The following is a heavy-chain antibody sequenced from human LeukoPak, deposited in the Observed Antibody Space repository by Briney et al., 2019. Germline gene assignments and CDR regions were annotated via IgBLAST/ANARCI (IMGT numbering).Heavy chain of an antibody. CDR1: GFTVSSNY. CDR2: IYSGGST. V-gene: IGHV3-53*01. D-gene: IGHD5-18*01. J-gene: IGHJ4*02. CDR3: ARSRLPKYSYGSYYFDY. Sequence: GGSLRLSCAASGFTVSSNYMSWVRQAPGKGLEWVSVIYSGGSTYYADSVKGRFTISRDNSKNTLYLQMNSLRAEDTAVYYCARSRLPKYSYGSYYFDYWGQGTLVTVSS.